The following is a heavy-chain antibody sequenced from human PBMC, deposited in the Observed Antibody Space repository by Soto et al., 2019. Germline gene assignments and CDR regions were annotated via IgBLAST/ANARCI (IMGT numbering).Heavy chain of an antibody. J-gene: IGHJ6*02. V-gene: IGHV1-3*01. CDR2: INAGNGKT. Sequence: ASVKVSCKASGYTFTNYAIHWVRQAPGQRLEWMGWINAGNGKTKYSQNFQGRVTITRDTSASIVYMEVNSLRLDDTAMYYCARPDYADPPGGMDVWGQGTTVTVSS. CDR1: GYTFTNYA. D-gene: IGHD4-17*01. CDR3: ARPDYADPPGGMDV.